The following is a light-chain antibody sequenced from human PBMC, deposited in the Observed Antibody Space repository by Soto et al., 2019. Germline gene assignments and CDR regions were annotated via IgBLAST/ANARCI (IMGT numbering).Light chain of an antibody. CDR1: SSDVGGYNY. J-gene: IGLJ2*01. Sequence: QSALTQPASVSGSPGQSITISCTGTSSDVGGYNYVSWYQQHPGKAPKLMIYEVSNRPSGVSNRFSGSKSGNTASLTISGLQAEDEADYYCGSYTSSSTEVFGGGTKVTAL. CDR2: EVS. V-gene: IGLV2-14*01. CDR3: GSYTSSSTEV.